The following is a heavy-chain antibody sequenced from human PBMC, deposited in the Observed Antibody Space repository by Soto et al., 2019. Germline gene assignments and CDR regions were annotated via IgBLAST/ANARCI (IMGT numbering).Heavy chain of an antibody. J-gene: IGHJ5*02. Sequence: SETLSLTCSVSGAALNSGNYYWSWIRQVPGKGLEWIGHIYVTGAVDYNPSLRDRITISQDTSERQFSLNLRLVTAADTAVYYCARLRIATNNYKWFDPWGQGALVTASS. V-gene: IGHV4-31*03. CDR3: ARLRIATNNYKWFDP. D-gene: IGHD2-21*01. CDR1: GAALNSGNYY. CDR2: IYVTGAV.